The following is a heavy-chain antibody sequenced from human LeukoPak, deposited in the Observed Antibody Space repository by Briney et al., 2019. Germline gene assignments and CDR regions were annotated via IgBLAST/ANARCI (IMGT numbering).Heavy chain of an antibody. CDR3: ARGASASPSQFDY. V-gene: IGHV3-74*01. CDR1: GFTVGSYW. CDR2: INTDGSST. J-gene: IGHJ4*02. Sequence: GGSLRLSCAASGFTVGSYWMHWVRQAPGKGLVWVSRINTDGSSTTYADSVKGRFTISRDNAKNTLYLQMNSLRAEDTAVYYCARGASASPSQFDYWGQGTLVTVSS. D-gene: IGHD3-3*01.